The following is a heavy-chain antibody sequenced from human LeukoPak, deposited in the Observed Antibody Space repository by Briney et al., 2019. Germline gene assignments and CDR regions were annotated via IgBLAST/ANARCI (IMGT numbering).Heavy chain of an antibody. CDR3: ARDQASENWFDP. Sequence: GGSLRLSCAASGFTFSTYWMHWVRQAPGKGLVWVSRIKTDGGTTSYADSVKGRFTISRDNAKNSLYLQMNSLRAEDTAVYYCARDQASENWFDPWGQGTLVTVSS. CDR1: GFTFSTYW. J-gene: IGHJ5*02. CDR2: IKTDGGTT. V-gene: IGHV3-74*01.